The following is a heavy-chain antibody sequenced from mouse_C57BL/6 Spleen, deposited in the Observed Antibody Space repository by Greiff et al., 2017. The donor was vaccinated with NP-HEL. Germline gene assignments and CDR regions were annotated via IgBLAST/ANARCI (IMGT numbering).Heavy chain of an antibody. V-gene: IGHV1-18*01. D-gene: IGHD2-5*01. Sequence: EVQLQQSGPELVKPGASVKIPCKASGYTFTDYNMDWVKQSHGQSLEWIGDINPNNGGTIYNQKFKGKATLTVDKSSSTAYMELRSLTSEDTAVDYCARKEVYYSNYDYWGQGTTLTVAS. CDR2: INPNNGGT. J-gene: IGHJ2*01. CDR1: GYTFTDYN. CDR3: ARKEVYYSNYDY.